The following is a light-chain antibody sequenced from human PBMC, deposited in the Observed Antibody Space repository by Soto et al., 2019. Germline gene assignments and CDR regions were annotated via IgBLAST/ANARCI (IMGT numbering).Light chain of an antibody. Sequence: SALTQPASVSVSPGQSITISCPGTSSDVGGYNYVSWYQQHPGKAPKLMIYDVSNRPSGVSNRFSGSKSGNTASLTISGLQAEDEADYYCSSYTSSSTLEVFGTGTKVTVL. CDR2: DVS. V-gene: IGLV2-14*01. CDR3: SSYTSSSTLEV. CDR1: SSDVGGYNY. J-gene: IGLJ1*01.